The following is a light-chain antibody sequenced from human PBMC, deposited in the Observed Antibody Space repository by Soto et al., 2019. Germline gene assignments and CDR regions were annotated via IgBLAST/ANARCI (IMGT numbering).Light chain of an antibody. CDR1: QNIDIW. J-gene: IGKJ4*01. V-gene: IGKV1-5*01. CDR2: DAS. Sequence: DIQMTQSPSTLSTSVGDSVTITCRASQNIDIWLSWYQQKPGKAPKLLIYDASNLRSGVPSRFSGSGSGTEFTLTISSLQPDDFASYYCQQHKSYPVTFDGGTKVEIK. CDR3: QQHKSYPVT.